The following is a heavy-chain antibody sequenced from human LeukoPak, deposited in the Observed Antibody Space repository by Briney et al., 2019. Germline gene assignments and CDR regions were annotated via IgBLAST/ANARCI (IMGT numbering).Heavy chain of an antibody. CDR2: IDPRDGGT. CDR3: AREGNGLLSKDLDY. V-gene: IGHV1-2*02. D-gene: IGHD2-15*01. J-gene: IGHJ4*02. Sequence: ASVKVSCKGSGYTFTDYYLHWVRQAPGQGLEWVGYIDPRDGGTSSPPNFRGRVTMTTDASSSTVYMELSRLTSDDTAIYYCAREGNGLLSKDLDYWGQGTLVTVSS. CDR1: GYTFTDYY.